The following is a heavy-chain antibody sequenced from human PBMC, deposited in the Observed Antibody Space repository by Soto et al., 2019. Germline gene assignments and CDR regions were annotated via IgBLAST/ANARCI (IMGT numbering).Heavy chain of an antibody. D-gene: IGHD3-10*01. CDR1: GWSFSDYY. J-gene: IGHJ4*02. Sequence: SETLSLTCAVYGWSFSDYYWSWIRQPPGKGLEWIGEINHSGSTNYNPSLKSRVTISVDTSKNQFSLNLNSVTAADMAVYYCARGLPRSGVDYWGQGALVTVSS. V-gene: IGHV4-34*01. CDR2: INHSGST. CDR3: ARGLPRSGVDY.